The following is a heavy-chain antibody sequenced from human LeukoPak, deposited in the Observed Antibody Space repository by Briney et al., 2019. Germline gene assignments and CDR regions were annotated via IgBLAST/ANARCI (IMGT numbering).Heavy chain of an antibody. CDR3: AKKATVTTNYFDY. CDR2: LSGSGDTT. D-gene: IGHD4-17*01. Sequence: PGGSLRLSCIASGFTFSSYAMSWVRQAPGKGLEWVSSLSGSGDTTYYADSVKGCFTISRDNSKNTLYLQLNSLRAEDTAVYYCAKKATVTTNYFDYWGQGTLVTVSS. V-gene: IGHV3-23*01. J-gene: IGHJ4*02. CDR1: GFTFSSYA.